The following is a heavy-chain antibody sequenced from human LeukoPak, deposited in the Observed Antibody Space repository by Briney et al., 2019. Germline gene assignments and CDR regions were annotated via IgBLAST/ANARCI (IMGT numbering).Heavy chain of an antibody. J-gene: IGHJ5*02. D-gene: IGHD3-10*01. CDR2: INSDGSST. CDR3: ARAGVRGVISWFDP. V-gene: IGHV3-74*01. CDR1: GFTFSSYW. Sequence: GGSLRLSCAASGFTFSSYWMHWVRQAPGKGLVWVSRINSDGSSTSYADSVKGRFTISRDNAKNTLYLQMNSLRTEDTAVYYCARAGVRGVISWFDPWGQGTLVTVSS.